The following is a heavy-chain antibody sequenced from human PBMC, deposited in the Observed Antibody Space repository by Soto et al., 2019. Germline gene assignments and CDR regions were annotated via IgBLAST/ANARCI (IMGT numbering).Heavy chain of an antibody. J-gene: IGHJ4*02. V-gene: IGHV3-7*01. Sequence: GGPLRLSCAASGFTFSNNLMSWVRQAPGKGLERVANIKEDGSEKYYVDSVKGRFTISRDNAKNSLYLQMNSLRAEDTAVYYCARDVSKQEGLDYWGQGTLVTVSS. D-gene: IGHD6-13*01. CDR1: GFTFSNNL. CDR3: ARDVSKQEGLDY. CDR2: IKEDGSEK.